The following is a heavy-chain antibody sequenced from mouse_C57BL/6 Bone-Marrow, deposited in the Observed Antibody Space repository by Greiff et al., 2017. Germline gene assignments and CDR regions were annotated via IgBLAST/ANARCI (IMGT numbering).Heavy chain of an antibody. V-gene: IGHV2-2*01. J-gene: IGHJ2*01. Sequence: QVHVKQSGPGLVQPSQSLSITCTVSGFSLTSSGVHWVRQSPGKGLEWLGVIWSGGSTDYNAAFISRLSISKDNSKSQVFLKMNSLQADDTAIYYCARNGITTGLDYWGQGTTLTVSS. D-gene: IGHD1-1*01. CDR3: ARNGITTGLDY. CDR2: IWSGGST. CDR1: GFSLTSSG.